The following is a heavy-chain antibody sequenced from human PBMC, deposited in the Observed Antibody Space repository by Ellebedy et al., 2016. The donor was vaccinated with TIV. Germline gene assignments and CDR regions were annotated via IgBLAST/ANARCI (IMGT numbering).Heavy chain of an antibody. CDR1: GFTFSSYW. Sequence: GESLKISCAASGFTFSSYWMSWVRQAPGKGLEWVANIKQDGSEKYYVDSVKGRFTISRDNAKNSLYLQMNSLRAEDTAVYYCAREASDPRLQYCSSTSCYSGEEHWFDPWGQGTLVTVSS. D-gene: IGHD2-2*01. CDR2: IKQDGSEK. CDR3: AREASDPRLQYCSSTSCYSGEEHWFDP. J-gene: IGHJ5*02. V-gene: IGHV3-7*01.